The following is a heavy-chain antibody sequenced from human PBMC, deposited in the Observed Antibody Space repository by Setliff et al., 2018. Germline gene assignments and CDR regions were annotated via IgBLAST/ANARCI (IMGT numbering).Heavy chain of an antibody. CDR2: IYHDGNS. J-gene: IGHJ4*02. D-gene: IGHD2-15*01. CDR3: AKGGGHYHAAN. CDR1: GVSINSLSW. V-gene: IGHV4-4*02. Sequence: SETLSLTCAVSGVSINSLSWWSWVRQSPGKGLEWIGEIYHDGNSNFNPSVHYSPSLKGRVSISIDKSRNQFSLKLSSVTAADTAIYYCAKGGGHYHAANWGQGTLVTVSS.